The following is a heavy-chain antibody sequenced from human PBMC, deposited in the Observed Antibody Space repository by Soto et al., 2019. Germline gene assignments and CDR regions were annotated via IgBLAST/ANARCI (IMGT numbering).Heavy chain of an antibody. J-gene: IGHJ4*02. CDR1: GYTFSGYY. Sequence: QVQLVQSGAEVKKPGASVKVSCKASGYTFSGYYIHWVRQAPGQGLEWMGWINPNSGGTKYAQKFQGRVTLTRDTSISTAYMEPGRLRSDDTATYFCAPVGITGTAGLHFWGQGTLVTVSS. CDR3: APVGITGTAGLHF. D-gene: IGHD1-7*01. CDR2: INPNSGGT. V-gene: IGHV1-2*02.